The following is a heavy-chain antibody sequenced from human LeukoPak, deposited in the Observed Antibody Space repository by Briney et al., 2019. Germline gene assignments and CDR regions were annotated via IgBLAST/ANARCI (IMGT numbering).Heavy chain of an antibody. CDR3: ARDGWPAFDY. CDR1: GDSVSSNTAA. V-gene: IGHV6-1*01. CDR2: TFYRSKWYN. J-gene: IGHJ4*02. Sequence: SQTLSLTCVIAGDSVSSNTAAWNWIRQSPLRGLEWLGRTFYRSKWYNDYAGSVKSRITISPDTSKNHFPLQLDSVTPEDTAMYYCARDGWPAFDYWGQGSLVTVSS. D-gene: IGHD2-15*01.